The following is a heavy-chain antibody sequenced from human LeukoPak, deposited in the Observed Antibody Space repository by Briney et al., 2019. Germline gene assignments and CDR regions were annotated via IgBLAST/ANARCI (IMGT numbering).Heavy chain of an antibody. Sequence: ASVKVSCKASGYTFTSYGISWVRQAPGQGLEWMGWISAYNGNTNYAQKLQGRVTMTTDTSTSTAYMELRSLRSDDTAVYYCARDVELGVRSLGRHLNYDAFDIWGQGTMVTVSS. V-gene: IGHV1-18*01. CDR1: GYTFTSYG. J-gene: IGHJ3*02. CDR3: ARDVELGVRSLGRHLNYDAFDI. D-gene: IGHD3-10*01. CDR2: ISAYNGNT.